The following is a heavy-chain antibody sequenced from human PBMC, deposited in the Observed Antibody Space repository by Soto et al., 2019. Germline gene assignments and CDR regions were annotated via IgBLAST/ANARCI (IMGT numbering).Heavy chain of an antibody. Sequence: SETLSLTCTFSGGSISSGGYYWSWIRQHPGKGLEWIGYIYYSGSTYYNPSLKSRVTISVDTSKNQFSLKLSSVTAADTAVYYCAREKGGYCSGGSCYPMAWFDPWGQGTLVTVSS. CDR2: IYYSGST. V-gene: IGHV4-31*03. D-gene: IGHD2-15*01. CDR3: AREKGGYCSGGSCYPMAWFDP. CDR1: GGSISSGGYY. J-gene: IGHJ5*02.